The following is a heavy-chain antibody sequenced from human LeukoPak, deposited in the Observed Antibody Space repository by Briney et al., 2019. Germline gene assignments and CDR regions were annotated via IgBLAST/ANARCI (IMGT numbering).Heavy chain of an antibody. V-gene: IGHV4-4*07. CDR1: GGCISSYY. Sequence: SETLSLTCTVSGGCISSYYWSWIRQPAGKGLEWIGRIYTSGSTNYNPSLKSRVTMSVDTSKNQFSLKLSSVTAADTAVYYCARGGIAAAGTRYFDYWGQGTLVTVSS. J-gene: IGHJ4*02. CDR2: IYTSGST. D-gene: IGHD6-13*01. CDR3: ARGGIAAAGTRYFDY.